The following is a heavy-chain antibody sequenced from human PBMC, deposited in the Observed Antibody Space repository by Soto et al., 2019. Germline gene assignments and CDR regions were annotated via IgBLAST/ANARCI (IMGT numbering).Heavy chain of an antibody. D-gene: IGHD3-10*01. CDR1: GYTFTSYG. V-gene: IGHV1-18*01. CDR3: AREMVRGVGSDY. Sequence: QVQLVQSGAEVKKPGASVKVSCKASGYTFTSYGISWVRQAPGQGLEWMGWISTYNGNTKYAQKLQGRVTMTTDTATSTAYMELRGLRSDDTAVFSWAREMVRGVGSDYWGQGTLVTVSS. CDR2: ISTYNGNT. J-gene: IGHJ4*02.